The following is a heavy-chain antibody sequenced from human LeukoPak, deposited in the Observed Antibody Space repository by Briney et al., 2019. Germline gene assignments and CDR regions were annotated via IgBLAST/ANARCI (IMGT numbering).Heavy chain of an antibody. J-gene: IGHJ4*02. Sequence: PSETLSLTCTVSGGSVNSGSYYWNWIRQPPGKGLEWIGYIYYSVSTNYDPSLKSRVTISLDTSKNQFSLKLSSVTAADTAVYYCAKGLAVAGHFDYWGQGTLVTVSS. CDR2: IYYSVST. V-gene: IGHV4-61*01. D-gene: IGHD6-19*01. CDR1: GGSVNSGSYY. CDR3: AKGLAVAGHFDY.